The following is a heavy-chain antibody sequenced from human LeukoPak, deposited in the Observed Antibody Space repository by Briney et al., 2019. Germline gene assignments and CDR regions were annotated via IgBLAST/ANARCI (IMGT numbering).Heavy chain of an antibody. CDR1: GGSISSCY. J-gene: IGHJ4*02. Sequence: PSETLSLTCTVSGGSISSCYWSWIRQPPGKGLEWIGYIYYSGSTNYNPSLKSRVTISVDTSKNQFSLKLSSVTAADTAVYYCARHGDYNDRRTPDFDYWGQGTLVTVSS. D-gene: IGHD3-22*01. CDR3: ARHGDYNDRRTPDFDY. CDR2: IYYSGST. V-gene: IGHV4-59*01.